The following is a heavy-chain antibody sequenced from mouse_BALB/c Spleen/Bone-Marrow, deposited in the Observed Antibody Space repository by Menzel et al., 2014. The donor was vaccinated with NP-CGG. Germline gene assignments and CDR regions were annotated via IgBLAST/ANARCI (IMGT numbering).Heavy chain of an antibody. V-gene: IGHV1-54*01. D-gene: IGHD1-1*01. J-gene: IGHJ2*01. CDR3: ARSTTVNGYFDY. CDR1: GHAFTNYL. CDR2: INPGSGGS. Sequence: QVQLQQSGAELVRPGTSVKVSCKASGHAFTNYLIEWVKQRPGQGLEWIGVINPGSGGSNNNEKFKGKATLTADKSSSTAYMQLNSLTSDDSAVYFCARSTTVNGYFDYWGQGTPLTVSS.